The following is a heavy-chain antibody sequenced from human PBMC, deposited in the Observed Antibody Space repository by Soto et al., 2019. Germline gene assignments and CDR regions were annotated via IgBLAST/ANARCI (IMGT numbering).Heavy chain of an antibody. V-gene: IGHV1-18*01. CDR3: ARVLLWFGELSRFDP. J-gene: IGHJ5*02. CDR1: GYTFTSYV. D-gene: IGHD3-10*01. CDR2: ISAYNGNT. Sequence: GASVKVSCKASGYTFTSYVISWVRHAPGQGLEWMGWISAYNGNTNYAQKLQGRVTMTTDTSTSTAYMELRSLRSDDTAVYYCARVLLWFGELSRFDPWGQGTLVTV.